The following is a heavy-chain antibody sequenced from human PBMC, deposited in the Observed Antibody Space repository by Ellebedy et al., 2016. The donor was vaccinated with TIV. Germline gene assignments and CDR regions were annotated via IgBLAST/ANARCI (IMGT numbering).Heavy chain of an antibody. D-gene: IGHD2-15*01. CDR3: ARISSCSGGTCYPDY. CDR2: ISSSSSYI. CDR1: RFTFSYYG. Sequence: GESLKISXVVSRFTFSYYGMNWVRQAPRKGLEWVSSISSSSSYIYYADSVKGRFTISRDNAKNSLYLQMNSLRVEDTAVYYCARISSCSGGTCYPDYWGQGTLVTVSS. J-gene: IGHJ4*02. V-gene: IGHV3-21*01.